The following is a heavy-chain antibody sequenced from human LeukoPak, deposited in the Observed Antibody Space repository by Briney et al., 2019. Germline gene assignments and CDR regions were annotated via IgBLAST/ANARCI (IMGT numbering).Heavy chain of an antibody. CDR3: AYHGADSGWGEYYFDY. Sequence: PGGSLRLSCAASGFTFSSYAMHWVRQAPGKGLEWVAVISYDGSNKYYADSVKGRFTISRDNSKNTLYLQMNSLRAEDTAVYYCAYHGADSGWGEYYFDYWGQGTLVTVSS. J-gene: IGHJ4*02. CDR2: ISYDGSNK. CDR1: GFTFSSYA. D-gene: IGHD3-16*01. V-gene: IGHV3-30*04.